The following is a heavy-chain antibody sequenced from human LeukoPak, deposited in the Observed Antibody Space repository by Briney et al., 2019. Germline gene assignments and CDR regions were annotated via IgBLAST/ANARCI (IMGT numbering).Heavy chain of an antibody. V-gene: IGHV1-2*02. D-gene: IGHD2-2*01. CDR2: INPKSGVT. Sequence: GASVKVSCKASGYTFTDYYLHWVRQAPGQGLEWMGWINPKSGVTDSKMKFQGRVTLTRDTSITTAYMELISLTSDDAAVYYCAREHTYCSSTSCSIDYWGQGTLVTVSS. CDR1: GYTFTDYY. CDR3: AREHTYCSSTSCSIDY. J-gene: IGHJ4*02.